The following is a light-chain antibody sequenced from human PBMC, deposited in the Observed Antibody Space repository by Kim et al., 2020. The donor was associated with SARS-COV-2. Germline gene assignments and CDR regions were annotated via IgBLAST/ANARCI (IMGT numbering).Light chain of an antibody. Sequence: ELTQPPSASATPGQRVTISCSGSNSNIGSNTVNWYQQLPGTAPKLLIYNNDLRPSGVPDRFSGSKSGTSASLAISGLQSEDEAVYYCSAWDDSLSAVVFGGGTQLTVL. V-gene: IGLV1-44*01. J-gene: IGLJ2*01. CDR2: NND. CDR3: SAWDDSLSAVV. CDR1: NSNIGSNT.